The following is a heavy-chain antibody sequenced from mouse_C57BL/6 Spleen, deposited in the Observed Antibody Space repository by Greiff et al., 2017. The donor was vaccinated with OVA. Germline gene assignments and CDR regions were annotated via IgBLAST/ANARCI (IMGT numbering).Heavy chain of an antibody. CDR3: ERCPVYYYGSSYVNFDY. Sequence: EVQLQQSGPELVKPGASVKISCKASGYTFTDYYMNWVKQSHGQSLEWIGDINPNNGGTSYNQKFKGKATLTVDKSSSTAYMELRRLTSEDSAVYYCERCPVYYYGSSYVNFDYWGQGTTLTVSS. D-gene: IGHD1-1*01. CDR2: INPNNGGT. J-gene: IGHJ2*01. CDR1: GYTFTDYY. V-gene: IGHV1-26*01.